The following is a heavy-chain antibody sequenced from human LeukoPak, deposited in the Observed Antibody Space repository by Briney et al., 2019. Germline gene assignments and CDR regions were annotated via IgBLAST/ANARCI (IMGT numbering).Heavy chain of an antibody. J-gene: IGHJ4*02. CDR3: AGSSLEWFIDY. V-gene: IGHV1-46*01. CDR1: GYTFTSYH. D-gene: IGHD3-3*01. Sequence: ASVKVSCKASGYTFTSYHMHWVRQAPGQGLEWMGIINPSGGSTSYAQKFQGRVTMTRDTSTSTVYMELSSLRSEDTAVYYCAGSSLEWFIDYWGQGTLVTVSS. CDR2: INPSGGST.